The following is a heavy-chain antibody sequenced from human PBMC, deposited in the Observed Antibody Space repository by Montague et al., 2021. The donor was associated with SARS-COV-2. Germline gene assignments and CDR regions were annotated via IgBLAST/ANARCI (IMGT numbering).Heavy chain of an antibody. J-gene: IGHJ4*02. Sequence: SLRLSCAASGFTLSSYAMHWVRQAPGKGLEWVAVISYDGSNKYYADSVKGRFTISRDNSKNTLYLQMNSLRAEDTAVYYCARDLSGYSYGFDYWGQGTLVTVSS. V-gene: IGHV3-30-3*01. D-gene: IGHD5-18*01. CDR1: GFTLSSYA. CDR3: ARDLSGYSYGFDY. CDR2: ISYDGSNK.